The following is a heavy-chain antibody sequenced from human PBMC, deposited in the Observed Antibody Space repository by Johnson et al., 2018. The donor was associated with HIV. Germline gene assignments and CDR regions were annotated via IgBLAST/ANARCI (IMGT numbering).Heavy chain of an antibody. CDR3: AKVRYYDRDAFDI. CDR1: GFTFSSYA. CDR2: ISYDGNNQ. Sequence: QVHLVESGGGVVQPGRSLRLSCAASGFTFSSYAMHWVRQAPGKGLEWVAVISYDGNNQYYRDSVKGRFTISRDNSKNTLYLQMNSLRAEDTAVHYCAKVRYYDRDAFDIWGPGTLVTVSP. V-gene: IGHV3-30-3*01. J-gene: IGHJ3*02. D-gene: IGHD3-22*01.